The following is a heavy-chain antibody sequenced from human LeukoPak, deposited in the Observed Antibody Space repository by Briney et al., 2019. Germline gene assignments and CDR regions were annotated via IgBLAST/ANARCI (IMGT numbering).Heavy chain of an antibody. Sequence: SETLSLTCTVSGGTITSGGYYWTWIRQHPGKGLEWIGYIYHTGSTYYNPSLKSRVTISVDTSKNQFSLKLTSVTAADTAAYYCARKYSSSPGGFDPWGQGTLVTVSS. D-gene: IGHD6-13*01. V-gene: IGHV4-31*03. CDR1: GGTITSGGYY. J-gene: IGHJ5*02. CDR3: ARKYSSSPGGFDP. CDR2: IYHTGST.